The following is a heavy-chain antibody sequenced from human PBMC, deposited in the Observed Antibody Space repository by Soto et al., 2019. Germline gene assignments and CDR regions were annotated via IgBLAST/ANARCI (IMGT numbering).Heavy chain of an antibody. CDR2: ISDSAGST. CDR1: GFTFRTYA. J-gene: IGHJ4*02. V-gene: IGHV3-23*01. D-gene: IGHD3-22*01. Sequence: EVQLLESGGDLVQPGGSLRLSCAASGFTFRTYAMNWVRQAPGKGLEWVSAISDSAGSTYYADSVKGRFTISRDNSKNPLYPTMGRLRTEDTAVYYWAKWEYDNRGYYFDYWGQGTLVTVSS. CDR3: AKWEYDNRGYYFDY.